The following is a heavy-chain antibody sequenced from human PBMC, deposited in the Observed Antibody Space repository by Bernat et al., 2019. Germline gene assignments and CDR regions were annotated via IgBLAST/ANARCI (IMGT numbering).Heavy chain of an antibody. CDR2: ISYDGSNK. V-gene: IGHV3-30*18. Sequence: QVLLVESGGGVVQPGRSLRLSCAASGFTFSSYGMHWVRQAPGKGLEWVAVISYDGSNKYYADSVKGRFTISRDNSKNTLYLQMNSLRAEDTAVYYCAKVPLWFGESNYYYYGMDVWGQGTTVTVSS. D-gene: IGHD3-10*01. CDR3: AKVPLWFGESNYYYYGMDV. CDR1: GFTFSSYG. J-gene: IGHJ6*02.